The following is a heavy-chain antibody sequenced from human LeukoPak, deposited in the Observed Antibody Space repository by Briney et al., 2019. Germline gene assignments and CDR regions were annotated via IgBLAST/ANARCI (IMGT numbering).Heavy chain of an antibody. D-gene: IGHD2-21*02. V-gene: IGHV4-34*01. CDR1: GGSFSGYY. CDR2: INHSGST. J-gene: IGHJ3*02. CDR3: ARAPIVVVTAPIIDAFDI. Sequence: SETLSLTCAVYGGSFSGYYWSWIRQPPGKGLEWIGEINHSGSTNYNPSLKSRVTISVDTSKNQFSLKLSSVTAADTAVYYCARAPIVVVTAPIIDAFDIWGQGTMVTVSS.